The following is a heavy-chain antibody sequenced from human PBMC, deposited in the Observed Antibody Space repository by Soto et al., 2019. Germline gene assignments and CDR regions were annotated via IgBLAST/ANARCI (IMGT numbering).Heavy chain of an antibody. CDR3: TRPKNELRFYSYNGIDV. D-gene: IGHD5-12*01. CDR1: GFTFSSYA. V-gene: IGHV3-23*01. CDR2: ISGSGGST. J-gene: IGHJ6*02. Sequence: GGSLRLSCAASGFTFSSYAMSWVRQAPGKGLEWVSAISGSGGSTYYADSVKGRFTISRDNAKNSLYLQMNSLRAEDTAVYYCTRPKNELRFYSYNGIDVWGQGTTVTVSS.